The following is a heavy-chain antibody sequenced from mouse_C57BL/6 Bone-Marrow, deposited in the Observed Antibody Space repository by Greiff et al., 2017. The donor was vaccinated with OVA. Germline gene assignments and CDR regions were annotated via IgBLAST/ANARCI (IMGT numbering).Heavy chain of an antibody. CDR3: ARDDNYGYFED. V-gene: IGHV14-3*01. J-gene: IGHJ2*01. D-gene: IGHD2-1*01. CDR2: IDPSNGNT. CDR1: GFTIKNNY. Sequence: EVQLVESVAELVRPGASVKLSCTASGFTIKNNYMHWVKQRPEQGLEWIGRIDPSNGNTKYAPKFQGQATITADTSSNTAYLQLSSRTSEDTAIYYCARDDNYGYFEDWGQDTTRSVSS.